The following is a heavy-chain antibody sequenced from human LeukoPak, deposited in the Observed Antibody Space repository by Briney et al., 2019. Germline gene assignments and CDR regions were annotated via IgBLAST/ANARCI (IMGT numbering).Heavy chain of an antibody. D-gene: IGHD3-10*01. CDR3: AHIYYLSSGSYGDY. J-gene: IGHJ4*02. CDR2: ITGDGYST. Sequence: GGSLRLSCAASGLTFSNYAMSWVRQVAGKGLEWVSLITGDGYSTYYADSVKGRFTVSRDNPKNTLFLQMNRLRVEDTAIYYCAHIYYLSSGSYGDYWGQGTLVTVTS. V-gene: IGHV3-23*01. CDR1: GLTFSNYA.